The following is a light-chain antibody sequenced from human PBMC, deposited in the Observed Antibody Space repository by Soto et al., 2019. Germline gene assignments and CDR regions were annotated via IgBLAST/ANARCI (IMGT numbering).Light chain of an antibody. CDR2: AAS. CDR3: QQYNHWPLS. CDR1: QGLGTN. V-gene: IGKV3-15*01. J-gene: IGKJ4*01. Sequence: TVMTQCSATQSVTPWERATLSCRASQGLGTNLAWYQQRPGQAPRFLIYAASTRATGVPARFSGSGSETEFTLTITTLQSEDFAVYYCQQYNHWPLSFGVGTKV.